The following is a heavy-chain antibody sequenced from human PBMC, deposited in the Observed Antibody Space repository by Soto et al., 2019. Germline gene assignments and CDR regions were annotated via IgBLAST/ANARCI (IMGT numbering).Heavy chain of an antibody. CDR2: ISAYNGNT. V-gene: IGHV1-18*01. CDR3: ARDKYDSSGYYYGYPIY. Sequence: ASVKVSCKASGYTFTSYGISWVRQAPGQGLEWMGWISAYNGNTNYAQKLQGRVTMTTDTSTSTAYMELRSLRSDDTAVYYCARDKYDSSGYYYGYPIYWGQGTMVTVYS. D-gene: IGHD3-22*01. J-gene: IGHJ4*02. CDR1: GYTFTSYG.